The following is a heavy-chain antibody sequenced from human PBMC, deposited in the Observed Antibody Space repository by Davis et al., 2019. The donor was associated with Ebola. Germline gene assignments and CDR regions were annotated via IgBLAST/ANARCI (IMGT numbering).Heavy chain of an antibody. CDR2: ISGSGGSI. CDR1: GFTFSSYA. J-gene: IGHJ5*02. CDR3: AKGAGEYQLLNWFDP. V-gene: IGHV3-23*01. D-gene: IGHD2-2*01. Sequence: PGGSLRLSCAASGFTFSSYAMSWVRQAPGKGLEWVSAISGSGGSIYYADSVKGRFTISRDNSKNTLYLQMNSLRAEDTAVYYCAKGAGEYQLLNWFDPWGQGTLVTVSS.